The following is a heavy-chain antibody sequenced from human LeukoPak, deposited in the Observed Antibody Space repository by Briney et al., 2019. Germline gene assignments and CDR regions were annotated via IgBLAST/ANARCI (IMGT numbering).Heavy chain of an antibody. V-gene: IGHV3-23*01. D-gene: IGHD1-7*01. CDR3: AKYQTGTWTSYDSSDI. Sequence: PGGSLRLSCAASGFTFSSFAMTWVRQAPGKGLEWVSDISGSGGTTYYADSVKGRFTISRDNAKNSLYLQMDSLRAEDTAVYYCAKYQTGTWTSYDSSDIWGQGTLVTVSS. CDR1: GFTFSSFA. J-gene: IGHJ3*02. CDR2: ISGSGGTT.